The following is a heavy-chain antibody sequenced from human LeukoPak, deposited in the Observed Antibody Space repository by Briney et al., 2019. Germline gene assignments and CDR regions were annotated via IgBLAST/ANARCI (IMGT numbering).Heavy chain of an antibody. V-gene: IGHV4-61*01. CDR2: VYYSGST. Sequence: PSETLSLTCTVSGGSVSSGSYYWSWIRQPPGKGLEWVRYVYYSGSTNYNPSLKSRVTISLDTSKNQFSLKLTSVTAADQAVYYCARGGDFFTGYYKPFDYWGQGTLVTVSS. CDR1: GGSVSSGSYY. J-gene: IGHJ4*02. CDR3: ARGGDFFTGYYKPFDY. D-gene: IGHD3-9*01.